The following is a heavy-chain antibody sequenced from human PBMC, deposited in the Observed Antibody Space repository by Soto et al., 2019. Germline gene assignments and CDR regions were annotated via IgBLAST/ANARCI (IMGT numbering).Heavy chain of an antibody. D-gene: IGHD1-26*01. CDR3: ARGGGSYYAHFDY. V-gene: IGHV1-46*01. J-gene: IGHJ4*02. CDR1: GYTFTSYY. Sequence: ASVEVSCEASGYTFTSYYIHWVRQAPGQGLEWMGIINPSCGSTSYAQKFQGRVTMTRDTSTSTVYMELSSLRSEDTAVYYCARGGGSYYAHFDYWGQGTMVTV. CDR2: INPSCGST.